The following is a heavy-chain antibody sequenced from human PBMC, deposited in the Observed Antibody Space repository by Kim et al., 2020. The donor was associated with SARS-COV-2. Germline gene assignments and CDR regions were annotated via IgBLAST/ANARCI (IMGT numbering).Heavy chain of an antibody. CDR1: GFTFDSYG. CDR3: AKDLLTTVTTAGYGMDV. Sequence: GGSLRLSCAASGFTFDSYGMHWVRQAPGKGLEWVAVIWYDGSNKYYADSVKGRFTISRDNSKNTLYLQMNSLRAEDTAVYYCAKDLLTTVTTAGYGMDVWSQGTTVTVSS. J-gene: IGHJ6*02. D-gene: IGHD4-17*01. CDR2: IWYDGSNK. V-gene: IGHV3-33*06.